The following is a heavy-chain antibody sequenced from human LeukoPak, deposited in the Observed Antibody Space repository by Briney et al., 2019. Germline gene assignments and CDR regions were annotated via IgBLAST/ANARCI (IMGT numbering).Heavy chain of an antibody. J-gene: IGHJ4*02. CDR3: ARINTIMATFDY. CDR2: IPHSGST. V-gene: IGHV4-38-2*02. D-gene: IGHD5-24*01. Sequence: KSSETLSLTCTVSGYFINSNYYWGWIRQPPGKGLEWIATIPHSGSTYYNPSLKSRVTISVETSKNQFSLKLSSVTAADTAVYYCARINTIMATFDYWGQGTLVTVSS. CDR1: GYFINSNYY.